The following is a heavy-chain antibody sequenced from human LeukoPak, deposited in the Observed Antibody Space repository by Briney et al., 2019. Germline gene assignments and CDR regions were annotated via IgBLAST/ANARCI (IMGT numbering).Heavy chain of an antibody. CDR1: GFTFSSCA. V-gene: IGHV3-23*01. CDR3: ARHPEPGYCSSTSCHESYFDY. D-gene: IGHD2-2*01. CDR2: ISGSGGRP. J-gene: IGHJ4*02. Sequence: GGSLRLSCAASGFTFSSCAMSWVRQAPGKGLEWVSAISGSGGRPYYADSVKGRFTISRDNSKNTLYLQMNSLRAEDTAVYYCARHPEPGYCSSTSCHESYFDYWGQGTLVTISS.